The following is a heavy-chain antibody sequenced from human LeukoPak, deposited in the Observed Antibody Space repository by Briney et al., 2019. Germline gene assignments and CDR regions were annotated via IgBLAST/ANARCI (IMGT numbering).Heavy chain of an antibody. CDR2: ISSSSSYI. J-gene: IGHJ4*02. Sequence: GGSLRLSCAASGFSLSSYWMTWVRQAPGKGLEWVSSISSSSSYIYYADSVKGRFTISRDNAKNSLYLQMNSLRAGDTAVYYCASMIVTPFDYWGQGTLVTVSS. CDR1: GFSLSSYW. CDR3: ASMIVTPFDY. V-gene: IGHV3-21*01. D-gene: IGHD3-22*01.